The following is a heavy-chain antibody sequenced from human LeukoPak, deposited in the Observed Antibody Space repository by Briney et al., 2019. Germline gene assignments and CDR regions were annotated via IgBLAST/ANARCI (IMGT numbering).Heavy chain of an antibody. CDR1: GFTFSGYA. Sequence: GGSLRLSCAASGFTFSGYAMHWVRQAPGKGLEWVAVISYDGSNKYYADSVKGRFTISRDNSKNTLYLQMNSLRAEDTAVYYCAKCGGGSSWYPPDYWGQGTLVTVSS. V-gene: IGHV3-30-3*01. CDR3: AKCGGGSSWYPPDY. D-gene: IGHD6-13*01. CDR2: ISYDGSNK. J-gene: IGHJ4*02.